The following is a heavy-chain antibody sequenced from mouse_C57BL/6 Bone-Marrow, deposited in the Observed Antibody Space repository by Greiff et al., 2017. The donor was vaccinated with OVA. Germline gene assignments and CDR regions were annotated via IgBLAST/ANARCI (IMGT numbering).Heavy chain of an antibody. CDR2: IDPSDSET. J-gene: IGHJ2*01. V-gene: IGHV1-52*01. CDR1: GYTFTSYW. Sequence: VQLQQPGAELVRPGSSVKLSCKASGYTFTSYWMHWVKQRPIQGLEWIGNIDPSDSETHYNQKFKDKATLTVDKSSSTAYMQLSSLTSEDSAVYYCARKAYYSNWDYFDYWGQGTTLTVSS. D-gene: IGHD2-5*01. CDR3: ARKAYYSNWDYFDY.